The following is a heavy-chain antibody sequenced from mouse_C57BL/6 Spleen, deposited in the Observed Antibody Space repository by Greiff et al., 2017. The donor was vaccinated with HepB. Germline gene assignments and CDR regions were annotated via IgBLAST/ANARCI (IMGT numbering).Heavy chain of an antibody. CDR2: IYPGDGDT. V-gene: IGHV1-82*01. J-gene: IGHJ1*03. CDR3: ARRDGSSSHWYFDV. Sequence: VQLQQSGPELVKPGASVKISCKASGYAFSSSWMNWVKQRPGKGLEWIGRIYPGDGDTNYNGKFKGKATLTADKSSSTAYMQLSSLTSEDSAVYFCARRDGSSSHWYFDVWGTGTTVTVSS. CDR1: GYAFSSSW. D-gene: IGHD1-1*01.